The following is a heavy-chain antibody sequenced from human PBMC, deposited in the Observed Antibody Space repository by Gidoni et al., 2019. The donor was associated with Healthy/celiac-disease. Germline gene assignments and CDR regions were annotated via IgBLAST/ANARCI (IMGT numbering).Heavy chain of an antibody. Sequence: QVQLLHSGAEVTKPGASVKVSCMASGYTFTSYDINWVRQDTGQGLEWMGWMNPNSGNTGYAQKFQGRVTMTRNTSISTAYMELSSLRSEDTAVYYCVQGDVSMEWLTLVWGQGTLVTVSS. J-gene: IGHJ4*02. CDR2: MNPNSGNT. V-gene: IGHV1-8*01. CDR3: VQGDVSMEWLTLV. D-gene: IGHD3-3*01. CDR1: GYTFTSYD.